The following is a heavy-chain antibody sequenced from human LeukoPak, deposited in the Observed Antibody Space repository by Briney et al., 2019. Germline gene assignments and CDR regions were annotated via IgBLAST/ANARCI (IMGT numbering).Heavy chain of an antibody. CDR3: AREYGDQGTRNFDY. J-gene: IGHJ4*02. D-gene: IGHD4-17*01. Sequence: PSETLSLTCAVYGGSFSGYYWTWIRQPAGKGLEWIGRIYPNGAINYNPSLKSRVTMSVDTSKNQFSLKLISVTAADTAVYYCAREYGDQGTRNFDYWGQGGLVTVSS. CDR1: GGSFSGYY. CDR2: IYPNGAI. V-gene: IGHV4-59*10.